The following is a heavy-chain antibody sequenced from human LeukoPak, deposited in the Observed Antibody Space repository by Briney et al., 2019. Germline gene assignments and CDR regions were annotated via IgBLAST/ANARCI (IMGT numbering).Heavy chain of an antibody. Sequence: GGSLRLSCAASGFTFSSYSMSWVRQAPGKGLEWVSSISSSSSYIYYADSVKGRFTISRDNAKNSLYLQMNSLRAEDTAVYYCASIPLLLWFGDAFDIWGQRTMVTVSS. D-gene: IGHD3-10*01. CDR1: GFTFSSYS. CDR2: ISSSSSYI. CDR3: ASIPLLLWFGDAFDI. J-gene: IGHJ3*02. V-gene: IGHV3-21*01.